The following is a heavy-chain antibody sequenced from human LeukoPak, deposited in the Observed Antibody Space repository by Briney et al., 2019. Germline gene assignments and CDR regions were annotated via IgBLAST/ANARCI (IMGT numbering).Heavy chain of an antibody. J-gene: IGHJ4*02. Sequence: SESLSLTCTVYGGSIGTYYWSWIRQPARKGLEWIGRIFTTGGANYNPSLKSRVTMSLDTSKNLFSLKLNSVTAADTAVYYCVRDGPSWGLLWGQGALVTVSS. CDR3: VRDGPSWGLL. V-gene: IGHV4-4*07. CDR1: GGSIGTYY. D-gene: IGHD7-27*01. CDR2: IFTTGGA.